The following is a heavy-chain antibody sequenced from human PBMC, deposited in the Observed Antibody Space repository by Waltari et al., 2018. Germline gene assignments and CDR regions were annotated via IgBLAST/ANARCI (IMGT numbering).Heavy chain of an antibody. CDR1: GYTFTAHH. CDR3: ARDREATYNVYYYYMDV. V-gene: IGHV1-2*02. CDR2: INPNSGDT. J-gene: IGHJ6*03. D-gene: IGHD1-1*01. Sequence: QVQLVQSGAEVKEPGASVKVSCKASGYTFTAHHILWMRQAPGQGLEWMGWINPNSGDTNNAQKFEGRVTMTRDTSISTAYMELSRLRSDDTAMYYCARDREATYNVYYYYMDVWGKGTTVTVSS.